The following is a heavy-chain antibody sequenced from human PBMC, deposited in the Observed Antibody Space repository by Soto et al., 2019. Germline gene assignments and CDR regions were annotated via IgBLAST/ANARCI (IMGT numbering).Heavy chain of an antibody. CDR2: IRSKANDYAT. V-gene: IGHV3-73*02. J-gene: IGHJ1*01. D-gene: IGHD2-15*01. CDR3: TGGYCTGGTCYSGYFQH. CDR1: GFTFSGST. Sequence: EVQLVQYGGGLVQPGGSLKLSCAASGFTFSGSTVHWVRQAYGEGLQWVGRIRSKANDYATTYIASVKGRFTISRDDSRNTAYLQMSDLKTEDTAVDYGTGGYCTGGTCYSGYFQHWGQGALVTVFS.